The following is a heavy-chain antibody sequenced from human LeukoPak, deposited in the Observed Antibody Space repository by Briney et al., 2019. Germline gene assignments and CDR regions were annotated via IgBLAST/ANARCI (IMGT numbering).Heavy chain of an antibody. CDR1: GGSFSGYY. Sequence: SETLSLTCAVYGGSFSGYYWSWIRQPPGKGLXXXXXXXXXXXXNYNPSLKSRVTISVDTSKNQFSLKLSSVTAADTAVYYCARVKGGTLNSSGWYRPPYYGMDVWGQGTTVTVSS. D-gene: IGHD6-19*01. J-gene: IGHJ6*02. CDR2: XXXXXXX. V-gene: IGHV4-34*01. CDR3: ARVKGGTLNSSGWYRPPYYGMDV.